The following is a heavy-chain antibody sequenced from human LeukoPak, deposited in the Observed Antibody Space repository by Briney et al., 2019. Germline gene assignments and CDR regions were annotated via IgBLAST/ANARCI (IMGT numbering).Heavy chain of an antibody. CDR3: ASWAGYCRSNNCYATSLDY. J-gene: IGHJ4*02. Sequence: GASVKVSCKASGYTFSHYGISWVGQAPGQGLEWMGWISAYNINTNFAQTLQGRVTKPTDTSTNTAYLDLRRLRSDDSAVYYCASWAGYCRSNNCYATSLDYWGQGTLVTASA. D-gene: IGHD2-2*01. V-gene: IGHV1-18*01. CDR1: GYTFSHYG. CDR2: ISAYNINT.